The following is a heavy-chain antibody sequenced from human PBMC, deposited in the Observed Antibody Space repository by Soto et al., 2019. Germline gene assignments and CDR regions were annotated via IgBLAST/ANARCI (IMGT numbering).Heavy chain of an antibody. D-gene: IGHD5-18*01. Sequence: PGGSLRLSCAASGFTFSSYAMHWVRQAPGKGLEWVAAISYDGSNKYYADSVKGRFTISRDNSKNTLYLQMNSLRAEDTAVYYCARAPGYSYGYGIVYWGQGTLVTVSS. CDR1: GFTFSSYA. J-gene: IGHJ4*02. CDR3: ARAPGYSYGYGIVY. V-gene: IGHV3-30-3*01. CDR2: ISYDGSNK.